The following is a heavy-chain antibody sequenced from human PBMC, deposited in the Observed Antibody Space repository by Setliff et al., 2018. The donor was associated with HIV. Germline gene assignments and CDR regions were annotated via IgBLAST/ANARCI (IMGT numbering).Heavy chain of an antibody. V-gene: IGHV1-2*02. CDR3: ARDYYDSSGYGGVSTDS. Sequence: ASVKVSCKASGYTFTGYYMHWVRQAPGQGLEWMGWINPNNGGTNYAQKFQGRVTMTRDTSISTAYMELSRLRSDDTAVYYCARDYYDSSGYGGVSTDSWGQGTLVTVSS. J-gene: IGHJ4*02. CDR2: INPNNGGT. D-gene: IGHD3-22*01. CDR1: GYTFTGYY.